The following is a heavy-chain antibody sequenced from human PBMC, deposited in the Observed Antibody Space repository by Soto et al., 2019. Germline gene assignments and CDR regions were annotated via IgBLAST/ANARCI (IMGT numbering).Heavy chain of an antibody. J-gene: IGHJ4*02. CDR2: ISGYNGDI. D-gene: IGHD1-26*01. CDR1: GYTFNRHG. CDR3: ARVRIVGAREIDF. V-gene: IGHV1-18*04. Sequence: QVHLVQSGGEVKKPGASVKVSCKASGYTFNRHGITWVRQAPGQGLEWMGWISGYNGDINYEQKFQGRVTLSSDTLTSTVYLELKSLRFDDTAVYYCARVRIVGAREIDFWGKGTLVTVYS.